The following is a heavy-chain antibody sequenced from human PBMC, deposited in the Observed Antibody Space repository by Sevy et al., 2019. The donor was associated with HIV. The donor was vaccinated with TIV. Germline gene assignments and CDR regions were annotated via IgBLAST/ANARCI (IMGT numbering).Heavy chain of an antibody. CDR3: ARDLRKAVAGTSEGYYYGMDV. CDR1: GFTFSGYD. Sequence: GGSLRLSCAASGFTFSGYDMHWVRQATGKGLEWVSAIGTAGDTYYPGSVKGRFTISRENAKNSLYLQMNSLRAGDTAVYYCARDLRKAVAGTSEGYYYGMDVWGQGTTVTVSS. CDR2: IGTAGDT. D-gene: IGHD6-19*01. J-gene: IGHJ6*02. V-gene: IGHV3-13*01.